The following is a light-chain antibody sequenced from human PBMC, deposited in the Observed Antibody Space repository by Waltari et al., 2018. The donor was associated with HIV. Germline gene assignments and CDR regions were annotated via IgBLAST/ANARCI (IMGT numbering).Light chain of an antibody. CDR1: QSVRSTY. CDR3: QQYGSSPIT. J-gene: IGKJ5*01. CDR2: AAS. V-gene: IGKV3-20*01. Sequence: EIVLTQSPGTLSMSSGERATLSCRASQSVRSTYVAWYQQKPGQAPRLLIYAASSRATGIPDRFSGSGSGTDFTLTISRLEPEDFAVYYCQQYGSSPITFGQGTRLDIK.